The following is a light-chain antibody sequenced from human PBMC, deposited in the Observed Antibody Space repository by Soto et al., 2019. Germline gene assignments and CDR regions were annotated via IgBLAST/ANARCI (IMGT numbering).Light chain of an antibody. CDR1: QGISDS. CDR2: AAS. J-gene: IGKJ2*01. V-gene: IGKV1-39*01. CDR3: QQSYSTSQN. Sequence: HMTQSPSSLSASVGDMVTITCRPCQGISDSLAWYPQRPGKVPKLMIYAASGLQSGVSSRFSGSGSGTDFTLTISSLQPEDFATYYCQQSYSTSQNIGQGTKVEN.